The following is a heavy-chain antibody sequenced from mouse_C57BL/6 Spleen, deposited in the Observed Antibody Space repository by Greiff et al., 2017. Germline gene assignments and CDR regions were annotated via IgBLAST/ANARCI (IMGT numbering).Heavy chain of an antibody. J-gene: IGHJ4*01. D-gene: IGHD1-1*01. CDR1: GYTFTSYW. CDR3: ANHCDSCYYYGMAY. V-gene: IGHV1-64*01. CDR2: INPNNVGT. Sequence: VQLQQPGAELVKPGASVKMPCKASGYTFTSYWMHWVKQSPGQGLEWIGMINPNNVGTNYNKKFKGKATLTVDKSSSTAYMQLCSLTSDDSAVYYCANHCDSCYYYGMAYWGQGTSVTVSS.